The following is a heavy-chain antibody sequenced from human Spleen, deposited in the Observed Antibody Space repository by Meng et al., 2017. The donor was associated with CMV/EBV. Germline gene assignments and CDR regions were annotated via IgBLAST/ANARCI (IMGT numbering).Heavy chain of an antibody. CDR3: AKDMDKGGFWSGYYDY. CDR1: GFTFTTFW. D-gene: IGHD3-3*01. J-gene: IGHJ4*02. CDR2: VKEDGSGQ. Sequence: GESLKISCAASGFTFTTFWMTWVRQAPGKGLQWVANVKEDGSGQWYVDSVKGRFTISRDNSKNSLYLQMNRLRTEDTALYYCAKDMDKGGFWSGYYDYWGQGTLVTVSS. V-gene: IGHV3-7*03.